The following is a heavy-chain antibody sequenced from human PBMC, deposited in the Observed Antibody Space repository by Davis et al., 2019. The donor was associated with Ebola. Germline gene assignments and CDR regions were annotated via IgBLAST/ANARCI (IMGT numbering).Heavy chain of an antibody. CDR1: GVSITTYF. D-gene: IGHD2-21*01. CDR2: IHHGGSA. V-gene: IGHV4-59*12. J-gene: IGHJ3*02. Sequence: PSETLSLTCTVSGVSITTYFWSWIRQPPGKGLEWVGYIHHGGSANSNPSLKSRVTFSIDTSKSQVSLKLTSVTAAYTAVYYCARDTRPCGGDCYDDTFDMWGQGTMVIVSS. CDR3: ARDTRPCGGDCYDDTFDM.